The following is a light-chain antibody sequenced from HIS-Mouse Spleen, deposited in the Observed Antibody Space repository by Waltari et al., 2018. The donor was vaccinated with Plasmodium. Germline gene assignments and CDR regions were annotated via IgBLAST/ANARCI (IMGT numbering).Light chain of an antibody. V-gene: IGKV3-15*01. CDR2: GAS. J-gene: IGKJ3*01. CDR1: QSVSSN. Sequence: EIVMTQSPATLSVSPGERATLSCRASQSVSSNVAWYQQKPGQAPRLLIYGASTRATGIPSRFSGIVSGTEFTLTISSLQSEDFAVYYCQQYNNWSFTFGPGTKVDIK. CDR3: QQYNNWSFT.